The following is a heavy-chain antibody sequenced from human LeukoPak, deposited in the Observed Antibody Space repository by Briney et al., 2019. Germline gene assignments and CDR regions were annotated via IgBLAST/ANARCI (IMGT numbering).Heavy chain of an antibody. D-gene: IGHD1-14*01. CDR1: GDSVSSNTAA. V-gene: IGHV6-1*01. Sequence: SHTLSLTCAISGDSVSSNTAAWGCIRQSPSRGLEWRGRAYYRSKRYNQYAVSVKGLITINPDTSQNQFSLQLNSVTPGDTAVYYCARGRNDFEYWGQGTLVTVSS. CDR2: AYYRSKRYN. J-gene: IGHJ4*02. CDR3: ARGRNDFEY.